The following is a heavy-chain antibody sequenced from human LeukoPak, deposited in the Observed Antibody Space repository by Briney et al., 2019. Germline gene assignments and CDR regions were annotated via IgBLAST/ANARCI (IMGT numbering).Heavy chain of an antibody. D-gene: IGHD3-22*01. J-gene: IGHJ4*02. CDR2: INSSSSYI. V-gene: IGHV3-21*01. CDR3: ARDRRGYYDSSGPQSFDY. Sequence: GRSLRLSCAASRLTFINYAMHWVRQAPGKGLEWVSSINSSSSYIYYADSVKGRFTISRDNAKNSVYLQMNSLRAEDTAVYYCARDRRGYYDSSGPQSFDYWGQGTLVTVSS. CDR1: RLTFINYA.